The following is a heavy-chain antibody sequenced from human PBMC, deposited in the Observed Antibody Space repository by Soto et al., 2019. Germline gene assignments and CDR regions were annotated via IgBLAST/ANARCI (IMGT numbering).Heavy chain of an antibody. CDR1: GFTFSSYA. D-gene: IGHD3-22*01. CDR3: ARPLLRDAFDI. V-gene: IGHV3-30-3*01. J-gene: IGHJ3*02. CDR2: ISYDGSNE. Sequence: QVQLVESGGGVVQPGRSLRLSCAASGFTFSSYAMHWVRQAPGKGLEWVAVISYDGSNEYYADSVKGRFTISRDNSKNTLYLQMNSLRAEDTAVYYCARPLLRDAFDIWGQGTMVTVSS.